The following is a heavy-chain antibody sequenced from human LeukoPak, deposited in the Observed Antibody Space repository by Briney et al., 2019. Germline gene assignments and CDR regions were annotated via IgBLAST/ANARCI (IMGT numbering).Heavy chain of an antibody. CDR1: GGSISSGSYY. CDR2: IYTSGST. CDR3: AKTVVHAFDI. D-gene: IGHD3-22*01. Sequence: SQTLSLTCTVSGGSISSGSYYWSWIRQPAGKGLEWIGRIYTSGSTNYNPSLKSRVTISVDTSKNQFSLKLSSVTAADTAVYYCAKTVVHAFDIWGQGTMVTVSS. J-gene: IGHJ3*02. V-gene: IGHV4-61*02.